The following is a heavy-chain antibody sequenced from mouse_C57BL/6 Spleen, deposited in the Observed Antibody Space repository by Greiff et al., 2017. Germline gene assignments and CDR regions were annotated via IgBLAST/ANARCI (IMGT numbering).Heavy chain of an antibody. J-gene: IGHJ3*01. CDR2: IWTGGGT. CDR3: ARAPPNGDDEAWFAY. D-gene: IGHD2-2*01. Sequence: VQLKESGPGLVAPSQSLSITCTVSGFSLTSYAISWVRQPPGKGLEWLGVIWTGGGTNYNSALKSRLSISKDNSKSHVFLKMNSLQTDDTDRYYCARAPPNGDDEAWFAYWGQGTLVTVSA. V-gene: IGHV2-9-1*01. CDR1: GFSLTSYA.